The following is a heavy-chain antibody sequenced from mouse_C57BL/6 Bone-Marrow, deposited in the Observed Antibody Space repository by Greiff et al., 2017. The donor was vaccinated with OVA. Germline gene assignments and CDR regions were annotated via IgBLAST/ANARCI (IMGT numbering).Heavy chain of an antibody. CDR3: AKNNGFWYFDV. CDR2: IWRGGST. J-gene: IGHJ1*03. D-gene: IGHD1-2*01. CDR1: GFSLTSYG. V-gene: IGHV2-5*01. Sequence: VKLEESGPGLVQPSQSLSITCTVSGFSLTSYGVHWVRQSPGKGLEWLGVIWRGGSTDYNAAFMSRLSITKDNSKSQVFFKMNSLQADDTAIYYCAKNNGFWYFDVWGTGTTVTVSS.